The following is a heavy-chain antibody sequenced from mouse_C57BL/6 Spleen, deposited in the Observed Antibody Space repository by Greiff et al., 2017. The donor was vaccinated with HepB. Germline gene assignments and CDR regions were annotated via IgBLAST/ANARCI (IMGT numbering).Heavy chain of an antibody. Sequence: VQLVESGAELVKPGASVKISCKASGYAFSSYWMNWAKQRPGKGLEWIGQIYPGDGDTNYNGKFKGKATLTADKSSSTAYMQLSSLTSEDSAVYFCAREGGLRSLYYYAMDYWGQGTSVTVSS. D-gene: IGHD1-1*01. V-gene: IGHV1-80*01. CDR2: IYPGDGDT. J-gene: IGHJ4*01. CDR1: GYAFSSYW. CDR3: AREGGLRSLYYYAMDY.